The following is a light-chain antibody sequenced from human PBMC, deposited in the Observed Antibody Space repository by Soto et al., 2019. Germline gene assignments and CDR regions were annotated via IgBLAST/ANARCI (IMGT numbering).Light chain of an antibody. J-gene: IGLJ1*01. CDR3: AAWDDSLNGYV. V-gene: IGLV1-44*01. CDR2: SNN. Sequence: QSVLTQAPSASGTPGPRVTISCSGSSSNIGSNTVNWYQQLPGTAPKLLIYSNNQRPSAVPDRFSGSKSGTSASLVISGLQSEDEADYYCAAWDDSLNGYVFGTGTKLTV. CDR1: SSNIGSNT.